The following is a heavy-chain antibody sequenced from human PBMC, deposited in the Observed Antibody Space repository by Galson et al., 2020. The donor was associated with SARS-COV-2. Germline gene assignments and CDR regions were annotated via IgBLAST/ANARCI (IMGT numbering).Heavy chain of an antibody. CDR2: IHYTGRT. D-gene: IGHD3-3*01. CDR3: ARGENADLRFGFRF. V-gene: IGHV4-4*02. CDR1: GDSIRSSNW. J-gene: IGHJ4*02. Sequence: SETLSLTCDVSGDSIRSSNWWSWVRQPPGKGLEWIGEIHYTGRTNYIPSLESRVTMSVDTSKNQFSLKLSSVTAADTAVYYCARGENADLRFGFRFWGRGTLVAVSS.